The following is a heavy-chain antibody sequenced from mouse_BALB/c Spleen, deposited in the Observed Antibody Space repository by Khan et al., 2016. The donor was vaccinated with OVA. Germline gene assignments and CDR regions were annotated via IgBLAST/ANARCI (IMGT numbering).Heavy chain of an antibody. CDR1: GFSLTSYG. CDR3: ARWEAYAMDY. D-gene: IGHD4-1*01. J-gene: IGHJ4*01. CDR2: IGAGGST. Sequence: VKLEESGPGLVAPSQSLSITCTVSGFSLTSYGVHWVRQPPGKGLEWLGVIGAGGSTNYKSALMSRLSINKDNSKRQVFLKMNSLQTDDTAMYYCARWEAYAMDYWGQGTSVTVSS. V-gene: IGHV2-9*02.